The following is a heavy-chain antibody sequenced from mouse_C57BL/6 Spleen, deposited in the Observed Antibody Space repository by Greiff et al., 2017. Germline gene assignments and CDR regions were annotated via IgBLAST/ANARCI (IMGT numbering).Heavy chain of an antibody. CDR3: ARPVDYGSSYRTWFAY. D-gene: IGHD1-1*01. CDR1: GYTFTSYW. Sequence: QVQLQQSGTELVKPGASVKLSCKASGYTFTSYWMHWVKQRPGQGLEWIGNINPSNGGTNYNEKFKSKATLTVDKSSSPAYMQLSSLTSADSAVYYCARPVDYGSSYRTWFAYWGQGTLVTVSA. CDR2: INPSNGGT. V-gene: IGHV1-53*01. J-gene: IGHJ3*01.